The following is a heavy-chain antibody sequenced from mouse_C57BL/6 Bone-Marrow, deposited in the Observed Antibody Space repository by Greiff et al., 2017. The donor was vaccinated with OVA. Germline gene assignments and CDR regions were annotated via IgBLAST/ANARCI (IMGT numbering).Heavy chain of an antibody. CDR1: GFTFSSYA. CDR2: ISDGGSYT. CDR3: ATLSSNSFAY. V-gene: IGHV5-4*03. D-gene: IGHD2-5*01. J-gene: IGHJ3*01. Sequence: DVMLVESGGGLVKPGGSLKLSCAASGFTFSSYAMPWVRQTPEQRLEWVATISDGGSYTYYKDNVKGRFTISRDNATNTLYLQMSHLKSEDTAMYYCATLSSNSFAYWGQGTLVTVSA.